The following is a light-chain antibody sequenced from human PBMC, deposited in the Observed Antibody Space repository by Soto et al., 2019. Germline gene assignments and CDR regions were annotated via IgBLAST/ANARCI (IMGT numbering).Light chain of an antibody. CDR3: QQYGSSPWT. J-gene: IGKJ1*01. CDR2: GAS. CDR1: QSVNSHY. V-gene: IGKV3-20*01. Sequence: IVLTQSPDTLSLSAGEKATLSCRASQSVNSHYLAWYQQKPGQAPRLVIYGASRRATGVPDRISGSGSGTDFTLTISRLEAEDFAMYYCQQYGSSPWTFGQGTKVEIK.